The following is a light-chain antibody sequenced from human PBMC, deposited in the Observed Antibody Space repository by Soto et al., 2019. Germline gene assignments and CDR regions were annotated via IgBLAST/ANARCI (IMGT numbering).Light chain of an antibody. CDR1: QSVSNS. V-gene: IGKV3-11*01. CDR3: QQRSNWPLLT. Sequence: EIALTQSPATLSLSPGERATLSCRASQSVSNSLAWYQQKPGQAPRLLIYDASNRATGIPARFSGSGSGTDFTLTISSLEPEDFAVYYCQQRSNWPLLTFGGGTKVEIK. CDR2: DAS. J-gene: IGKJ4*01.